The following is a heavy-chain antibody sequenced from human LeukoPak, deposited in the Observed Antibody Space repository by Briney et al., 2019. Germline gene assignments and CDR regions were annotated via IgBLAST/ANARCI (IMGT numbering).Heavy chain of an antibody. V-gene: IGHV4-34*01. CDR2: INHSGST. CDR3: ARGGIRKQWLVRRYFDY. Sequence: SETLPLTCAVYGGSFSGYYWSWIRQPPGKGLEWIGEINHSGSTNYNPSLKSRVTISVDTSKNQFSLKLSSVTAADTAVYYCARGGIRKQWLVRRYFDYWGQGTLVTVSS. D-gene: IGHD6-19*01. J-gene: IGHJ4*02. CDR1: GGSFSGYY.